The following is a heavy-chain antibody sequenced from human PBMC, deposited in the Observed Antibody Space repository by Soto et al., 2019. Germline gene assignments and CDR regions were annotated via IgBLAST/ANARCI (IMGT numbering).Heavy chain of an antibody. CDR2: IFPGDSDT. Sequence: GESLNISCQGSGYSFSTYWIGWVRQMPGKGLELMGIIFPGDSDTRYSPSFQGQVTISADKSIRTAYLRWSSLKASDNAMYYCARRRRDILTGSRGTPDYGGQATLVNLSS. J-gene: IGHJ4*02. CDR1: GYSFSTYW. V-gene: IGHV5-51*01. D-gene: IGHD3-9*01. CDR3: ARRRRDILTGSRGTPDY.